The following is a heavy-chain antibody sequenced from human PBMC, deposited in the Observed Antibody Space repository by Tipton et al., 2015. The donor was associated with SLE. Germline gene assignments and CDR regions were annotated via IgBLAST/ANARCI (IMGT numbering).Heavy chain of an antibody. V-gene: IGHV1-69*01. Sequence: QSGAEVKKPGSSVKVSCKASGGTFSSCAISRVRQAPGQGLEWMGGIIPIFGTANYAQKFQGRVTITADESTSTAYMELSSLRSEDTAVYYCARDPDYGGNSAWFDPWGQGTLVTVSS. J-gene: IGHJ5*02. CDR3: ARDPDYGGNSAWFDP. CDR1: GGTFSSCA. CDR2: IIPIFGTA. D-gene: IGHD4-23*01.